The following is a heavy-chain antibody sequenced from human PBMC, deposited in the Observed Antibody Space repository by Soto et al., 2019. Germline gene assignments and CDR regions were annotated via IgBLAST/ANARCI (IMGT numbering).Heavy chain of an antibody. Sequence: GESLRLSCTASGFTFGDYAMSWFRQAPGKGLEWVGFIRRKTYGETTAYAASVKGRFTISRDDSKSIAYLQMDSLKTEDTAVYYCSRPVAVGGSFDYWGQGTLVTVSS. CDR2: IRRKTYGETT. CDR1: GFTFGDYA. J-gene: IGHJ4*02. D-gene: IGHD6-19*01. CDR3: SRPVAVGGSFDY. V-gene: IGHV3-49*03.